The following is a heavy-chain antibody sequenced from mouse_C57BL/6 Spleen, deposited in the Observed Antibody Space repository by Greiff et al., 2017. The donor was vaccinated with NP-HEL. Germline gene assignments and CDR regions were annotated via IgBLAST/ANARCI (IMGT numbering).Heavy chain of an antibody. J-gene: IGHJ4*01. Sequence: EVMLVESGEGLVKPGGSLKLSCAASGFTFSSYAMSWVRQTPEKRLEWVAYISSGGDYIYYADPVKGRFTISRDNARNTLYLQMSSLKSEDTAMYYCTAVWGENAMDYWGQGTSVTVSS. CDR3: TAVWGENAMDY. V-gene: IGHV5-9-1*02. CDR2: ISSGGDYI. D-gene: IGHD4-1*01. CDR1: GFTFSSYA.